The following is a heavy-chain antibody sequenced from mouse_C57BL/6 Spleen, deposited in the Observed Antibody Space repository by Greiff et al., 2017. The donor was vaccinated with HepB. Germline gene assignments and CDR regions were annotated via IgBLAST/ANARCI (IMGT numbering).Heavy chain of an antibody. D-gene: IGHD4-1*02. J-gene: IGHJ2*01. CDR2: ISYSGST. V-gene: IGHV3-1*01. CDR1: GYSITSGYD. CDR3: AKSNWDYFDY. Sequence: QLKESGPGMVKPSQSLSLTCTVTGYSITSGYDWHWIRHFPGNKLEWMGYISYSGSTNYNPSLKSRISITHDTSKNHFFLKLNSVTTEDTATYYCAKSNWDYFDYWGQGTTLTVSS.